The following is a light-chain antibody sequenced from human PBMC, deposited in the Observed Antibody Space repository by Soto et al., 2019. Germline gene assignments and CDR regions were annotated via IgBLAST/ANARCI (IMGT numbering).Light chain of an antibody. CDR3: QRYKNWVRT. CDR2: GAS. V-gene: IGKV3-15*01. CDR1: QSVSSN. J-gene: IGKJ1*01. Sequence: EIVMTQSPVTLSVSPGERATLSCRASQSVSSNLACYQQKPGQAPRLLIYGASNRSTGIPARFSGSRAGTEFTLTISILQSEDVEVYYCQRYKNWVRTCGEGTKVEI.